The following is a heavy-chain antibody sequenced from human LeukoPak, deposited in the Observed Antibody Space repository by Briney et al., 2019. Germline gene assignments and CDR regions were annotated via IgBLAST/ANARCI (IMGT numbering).Heavy chain of an antibody. V-gene: IGHV3-30-3*01. Sequence: PGGSLRLSCAASGFTFSGYAMHWVRQAPGKGLEWVAVISYDGSNEYYADSVKGRFTISRDNAKNSLYLQMNSLRAEDTAVYYCARAIRSSYYDFWSGIGYWGQGTLVTVSS. D-gene: IGHD3-3*01. CDR3: ARAIRSSYYDFWSGIGY. J-gene: IGHJ4*02. CDR1: GFTFSGYA. CDR2: ISYDGSNE.